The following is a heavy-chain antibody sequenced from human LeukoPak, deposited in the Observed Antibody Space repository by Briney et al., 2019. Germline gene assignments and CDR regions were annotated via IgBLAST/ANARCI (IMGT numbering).Heavy chain of an antibody. V-gene: IGHV4-39*01. CDR2: IYYSGAT. CDR1: GGSISSSSYY. CDR3: ARHGGTVAGRYFDY. J-gene: IGHJ4*02. D-gene: IGHD6-19*01. Sequence: PSETLSLTCTASGGSISSSSYYWDWIRQPPGKELEWIGSIYYSGATYYNPSLKSRVAISVDTSKNQFSLTLSSVTAADTAVYYCARHGGTVAGRYFDYWGQGTLVTVSS.